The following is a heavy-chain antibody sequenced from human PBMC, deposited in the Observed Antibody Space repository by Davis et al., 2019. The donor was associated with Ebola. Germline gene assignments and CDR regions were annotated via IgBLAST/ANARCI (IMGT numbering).Heavy chain of an antibody. D-gene: IGHD3-10*01. CDR1: GFIVSNIY. Sequence: GESPKIPCAAPGFIVSNIYMSWVRQAPGHVLGWVSTIYSGGSTNYAESVKDRFIISRDGSKNILDLQMSSLRVEDTALYYCARGYDGSRSTAMDVWGQGTTVTVSS. CDR3: ARGYDGSRSTAMDV. V-gene: IGHV3-66*01. J-gene: IGHJ6*02. CDR2: IYSGGST.